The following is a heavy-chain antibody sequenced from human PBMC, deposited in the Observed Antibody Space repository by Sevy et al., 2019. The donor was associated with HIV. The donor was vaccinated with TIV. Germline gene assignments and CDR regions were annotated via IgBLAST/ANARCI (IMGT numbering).Heavy chain of an antibody. CDR3: ARGIVVVVAATGGEYYFDY. CDR2: IWYDGSNK. Sequence: GGSLRLSCAASGFTFSSYGMHWVRQAPGKGLEWVAVIWYDGSNKYYVDSVKGRFTISRDNSKNTLYLQMNSLRAEDTAVYYFARGIVVVVAATGGEYYFDYWGQGTLVTVSS. J-gene: IGHJ4*02. D-gene: IGHD2-15*01. CDR1: GFTFSSYG. V-gene: IGHV3-33*01.